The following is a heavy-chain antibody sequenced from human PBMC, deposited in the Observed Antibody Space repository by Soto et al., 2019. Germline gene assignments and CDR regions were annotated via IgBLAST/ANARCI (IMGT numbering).Heavy chain of an antibody. CDR3: ARDRVFQV. D-gene: IGHD2-21*01. J-gene: IGHJ6*02. CDR1: GGSITSGGHY. V-gene: IGHV4-31*03. CDR2: IFDSETT. Sequence: SETLSLTCTVSGGSITSGGHYWSWIRHLPGKGLEWIGHIFDSETTYYNPSLKSRVTMSVDTSKNQFSLKLTSVTAADTAVYYCARDRVFQVWGQGTTVTVSS.